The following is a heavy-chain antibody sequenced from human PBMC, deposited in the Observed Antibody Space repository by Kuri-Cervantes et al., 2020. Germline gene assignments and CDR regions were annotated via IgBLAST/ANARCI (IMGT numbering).Heavy chain of an antibody. V-gene: IGHV3-49*04. D-gene: IGHD6-19*01. CDR3: TRDRFIAVADSGYFQH. CDR2: IRSKAYGGTT. CDR1: GFTFGDFA. Sequence: GESLKISCTTSGFTFGDFAVSWVRRAPGKGLEWVGLIRSKAYGGTTEYAASVKGRFTISRDDSKSIAYLQMNSLKTEDTAVYYCTRDRFIAVADSGYFQHWGQGTLVTVSS. J-gene: IGHJ1*01.